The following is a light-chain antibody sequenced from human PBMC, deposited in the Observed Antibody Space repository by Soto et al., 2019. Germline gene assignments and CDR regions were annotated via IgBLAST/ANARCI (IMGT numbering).Light chain of an antibody. J-gene: IGLJ3*02. CDR3: CSYTSSGTMV. CDR2: DVS. CDR1: SSDVGDYNY. V-gene: IGLV2-14*01. Sequence: QSALTQPASVSGSPGQSITISCTGTSSDVGDYNYVSWYQQHPGKAPKLMIYDVSNRPSGVSYRFSGSKSGNTASLTISGLQVEDEADYYCCSYTSSGTMVFGGGTKVTVL.